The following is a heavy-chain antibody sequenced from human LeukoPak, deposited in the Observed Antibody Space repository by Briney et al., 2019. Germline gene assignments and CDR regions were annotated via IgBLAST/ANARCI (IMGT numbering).Heavy chain of an antibody. Sequence: RASVKVSCKASGYTFTGYYMHWVRQAPGQRLEWMGWINPNSGGTNYAQKFQGWVTMTRDTSISTAYMELSRLRSDDTAVYYCARAGLGYCSSTSCPSSLYYYGMDVWGKGTTVTVSS. CDR1: GYTFTGYY. V-gene: IGHV1-2*04. CDR2: INPNSGGT. J-gene: IGHJ6*04. CDR3: ARAGLGYCSSTSCPSSLYYYGMDV. D-gene: IGHD2-2*01.